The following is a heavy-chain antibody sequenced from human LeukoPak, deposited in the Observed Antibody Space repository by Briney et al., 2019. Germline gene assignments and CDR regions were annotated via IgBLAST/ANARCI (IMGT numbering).Heavy chain of an antibody. CDR3: AKDPLYGDYGYDY. Sequence: GGSLRLSCAASGFTFSSYAMSWVRQAPGKGLEWVSAISGSGGSTYYADSVKGRFTISRDNSKNTLYLQMNSLRAQDTAVYYCAKDPLYGDYGYDYWGQGTLVTVSS. CDR1: GFTFSSYA. V-gene: IGHV3-23*01. J-gene: IGHJ4*02. CDR2: ISGSGGST. D-gene: IGHD4-17*01.